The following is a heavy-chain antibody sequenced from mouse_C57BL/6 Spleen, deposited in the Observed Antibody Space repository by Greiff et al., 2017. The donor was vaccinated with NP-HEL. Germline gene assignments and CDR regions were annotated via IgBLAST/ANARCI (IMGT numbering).Heavy chain of an antibody. CDR1: GYAFTNYL. Sequence: QVHVKQSGAELVRPGTSVKVSCKASGYAFTNYLIEWVKQRPGQGLEWIGVINPGSGGTNYNEKFKGKATLTADKSSSTAYMQLSSLTSEDSAVYFCAREGHYYGSSYRDYWGQGTTLTVSS. J-gene: IGHJ2*01. D-gene: IGHD1-1*01. CDR3: AREGHYYGSSYRDY. V-gene: IGHV1-54*01. CDR2: INPGSGGT.